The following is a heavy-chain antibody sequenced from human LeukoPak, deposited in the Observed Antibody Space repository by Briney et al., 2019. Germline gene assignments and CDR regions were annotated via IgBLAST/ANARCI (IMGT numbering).Heavy chain of an antibody. D-gene: IGHD4-17*01. CDR1: GYTFTSHG. J-gene: IGHJ4*02. CDR3: VRQDYGDVVDY. V-gene: IGHV1-18*01. CDR2: ISAYNGNT. Sequence: ASVKVSCKASGYTFTSHGISWVRQAPGQGLEWMGWISAYNGNTNYAQKHQGRVTMTTDTSTSTAYMELRSLRSDDTAVYYCVRQDYGDVVDYWGQGTLVTVSS.